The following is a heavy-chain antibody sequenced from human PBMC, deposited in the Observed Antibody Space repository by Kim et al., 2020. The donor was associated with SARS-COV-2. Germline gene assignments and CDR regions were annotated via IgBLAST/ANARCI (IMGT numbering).Heavy chain of an antibody. CDR3: AKTPYYYDSSGYYYDDY. Sequence: VKGRFTISRDNSKNTLYLQMNSLRAEDTAVYYCAKTPYYYDSSGYYYDDYWGQGTLVTVSS. D-gene: IGHD3-22*01. V-gene: IGHV3-30*02. J-gene: IGHJ4*02.